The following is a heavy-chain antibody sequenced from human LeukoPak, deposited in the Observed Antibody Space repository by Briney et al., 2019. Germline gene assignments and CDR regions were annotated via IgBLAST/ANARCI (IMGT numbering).Heavy chain of an antibody. CDR1: GFTFSSYA. J-gene: IGHJ4*02. V-gene: IGHV3-23*01. CDR3: AKDPRAGSGWYFDY. CDR2: ISGSGGST. Sequence: GGSLRLSCAASGFTFSSYAMSWVRQAPGKGLEWVSAISGSGGSTYYADSVKGRFTISRDNSKNTLYLQMNSLRAEDTAVYHCAKDPRAGSGWYFDYWGQGTLVTVSS. D-gene: IGHD6-19*01.